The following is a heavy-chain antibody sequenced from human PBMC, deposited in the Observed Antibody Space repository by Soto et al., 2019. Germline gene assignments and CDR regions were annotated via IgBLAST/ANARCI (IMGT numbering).Heavy chain of an antibody. D-gene: IGHD6-19*01. CDR1: GFTFSSYA. J-gene: IGHJ5*02. V-gene: IGHV3-23*01. CDR2: IRGSGGGT. Sequence: PGGSLRLSCAASGFTFSSYAMSWVRQAPGKGLEWVSTIRGSGGGTYYAASMKGRFTISRDNSNNTLYLQMYSLRAEDKAAHYSASESNHWGQGTLVTVSS. CDR3: ASESNH.